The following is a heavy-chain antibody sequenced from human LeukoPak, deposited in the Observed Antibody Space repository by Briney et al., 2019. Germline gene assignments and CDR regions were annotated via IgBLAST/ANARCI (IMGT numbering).Heavy chain of an antibody. CDR1: GYTFTGYG. Sequence: ASVKVSCKASGYTFTGYGFSWVRQAPGQGLEWVGWINPYNGDTNYAQRLQGRVTLTTDTFTSTAYMELRSLRSDDTAVYYCARDGSGSWNDYWGQGTLVTVSS. CDR3: ARDGSGSWNDY. D-gene: IGHD3-10*01. V-gene: IGHV1-18*01. CDR2: INPYNGDT. J-gene: IGHJ4*02.